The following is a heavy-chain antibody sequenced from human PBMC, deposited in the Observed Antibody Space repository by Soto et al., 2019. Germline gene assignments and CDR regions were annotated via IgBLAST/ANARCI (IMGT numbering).Heavy chain of an antibody. J-gene: IGHJ6*02. Sequence: QVQLVESGGGVVQPGRSLRLSCAASGFTFSVYGMHWVRQAPGKGLEWVATISSDGTNKYNADSVRGRFIISRDNSRDTVYLRMNGVRAEDMSVYYCGKDKYQLLPYGMDVWGQGTTVTVSS. CDR1: GFTFSVYG. D-gene: IGHD2-2*01. CDR2: ISSDGTNK. CDR3: GKDKYQLLPYGMDV. V-gene: IGHV3-30*18.